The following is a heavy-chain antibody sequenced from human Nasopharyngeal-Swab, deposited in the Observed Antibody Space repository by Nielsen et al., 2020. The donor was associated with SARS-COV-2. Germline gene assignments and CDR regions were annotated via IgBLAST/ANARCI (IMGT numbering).Heavy chain of an antibody. Sequence: SETLSLTCAVYGGSFSGYYWSWIRQPPGKGLEWIGENNHSGSTNYNPSLKSRVTISVDTSKNQFSLKLSSVTAADTAVYYCARGDVVVPAAIYYYYYGMDVWGQGTTVTVSS. CDR1: GGSFSGYY. J-gene: IGHJ6*02. CDR3: ARGDVVVPAAIYYYYYGMDV. V-gene: IGHV4-34*01. CDR2: NNHSGST. D-gene: IGHD2-2*01.